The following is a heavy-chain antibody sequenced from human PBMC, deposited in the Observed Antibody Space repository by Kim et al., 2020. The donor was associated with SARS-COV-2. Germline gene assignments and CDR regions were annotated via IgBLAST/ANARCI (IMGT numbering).Heavy chain of an antibody. V-gene: IGHV3-64*02. CDR3: ARERFGGTYSRHLDY. J-gene: IGHJ4*02. D-gene: IGHD1-26*01. Sequence: DSVRGRFTISRDNSKTTMYLQMGSLRAEDKAVYYCARERFGGTYSRHLDYWGQGALVIVSS.